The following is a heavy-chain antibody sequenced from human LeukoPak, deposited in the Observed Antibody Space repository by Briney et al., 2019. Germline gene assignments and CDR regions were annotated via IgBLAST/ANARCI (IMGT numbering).Heavy chain of an antibody. V-gene: IGHV3-30-3*01. J-gene: IGHJ3*02. Sequence: PGRSLRLSCAASGFTFSSYAMHWVRQAPGKGLEWVAFISFDGSNKYYADSVKGRFTISRDNSKNTLYLQMNSLRAEGTAVYYCARDYAGLGAFDIWGQGTMVTVSS. CDR1: GFTFSSYA. D-gene: IGHD3-10*01. CDR3: ARDYAGLGAFDI. CDR2: ISFDGSNK.